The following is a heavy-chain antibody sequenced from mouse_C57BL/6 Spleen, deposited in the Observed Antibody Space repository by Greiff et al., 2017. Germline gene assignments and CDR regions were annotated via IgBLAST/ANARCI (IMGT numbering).Heavy chain of an antibody. Sequence: QVQLKESGPELVKPGASVKISCKASGYAFSSSWMNWVKQRPGKGLEWIGRIYPGDGDTNYNGKFKGKATLTADKSSSTAYMQLSSLTSEDSAVYFCGPQSSGYWVDYGGQGTSVTVSS. CDR1: GYAFSSSW. J-gene: IGHJ4*01. D-gene: IGHD3-2*02. V-gene: IGHV1-82*01. CDR2: IYPGDGDT. CDR3: GPQSSGYWVDY.